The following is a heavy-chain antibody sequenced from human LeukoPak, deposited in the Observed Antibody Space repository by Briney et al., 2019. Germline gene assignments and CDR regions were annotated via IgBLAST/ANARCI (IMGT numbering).Heavy chain of an antibody. Sequence: SETLSLTCTVSGGSISSYYWSWIRQPPGKGLEWIGYIYYSGSTNYNPSLKSRVTISVDTSKNQFSLKLSSVTAADTAVYYCARAAMKNYGPDYWGQGTLVTVSS. V-gene: IGHV4-59*08. D-gene: IGHD4-17*01. J-gene: IGHJ4*02. CDR3: ARAAMKNYGPDY. CDR2: IYYSGST. CDR1: GGSISSYY.